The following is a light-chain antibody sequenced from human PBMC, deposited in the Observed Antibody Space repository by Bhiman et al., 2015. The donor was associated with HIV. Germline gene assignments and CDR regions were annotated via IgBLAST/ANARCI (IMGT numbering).Light chain of an antibody. J-gene: IGLJ1*01. CDR2: KNN. Sequence: QSVLTQPPSASGTPGQTITISCSGSSSNIGSNDVYWYQHLPGTTPKVVIYKNNRRPSGIPDRFSGSKSGTSATLGITGLQTGDEADYYCGTWDRSLSAGGVFGTGTKVTVL. CDR3: GTWDRSLSAGGV. V-gene: IGLV1-51*02. CDR1: SSNIGSND.